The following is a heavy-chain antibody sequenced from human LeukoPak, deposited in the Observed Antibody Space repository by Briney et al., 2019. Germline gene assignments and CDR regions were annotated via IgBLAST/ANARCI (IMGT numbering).Heavy chain of an antibody. CDR3: ARGHSSWGLRSPAFDY. CDR2: IYYSGST. CDR1: DGSISSGGYY. V-gene: IGHV4-31*03. J-gene: IGHJ4*02. D-gene: IGHD4-17*01. Sequence: SQTLSLTCTVSDGSISSGGYYWSWIRQHPGKGLEWIGYIYYSGSTYYNPSLKSRVTISVDTSKNQFSLKLSSVTAADTAVYYCARGHSSWGLRSPAFDYWGQGTLVTVSS.